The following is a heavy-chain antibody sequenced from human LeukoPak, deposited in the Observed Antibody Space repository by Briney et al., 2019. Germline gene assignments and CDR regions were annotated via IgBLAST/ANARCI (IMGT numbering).Heavy chain of an antibody. Sequence: ASVKASCKASGDTFTSYYMHWVRQAPGQGLEWMGLINPTGGSTGYAQKFQGRVTMTRDMSTSTDYMELSSLRSEDTAIYYCARDNSVGDNAWWFDPWGQGTLVTVSS. CDR2: INPTGGST. D-gene: IGHD1-26*01. CDR1: GDTFTSYY. CDR3: ARDNSVGDNAWWFDP. V-gene: IGHV1-46*01. J-gene: IGHJ5*02.